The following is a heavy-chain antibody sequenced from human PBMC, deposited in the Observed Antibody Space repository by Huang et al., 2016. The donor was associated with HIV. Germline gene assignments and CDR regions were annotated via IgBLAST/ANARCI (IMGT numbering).Heavy chain of an antibody. CDR2: ITYDGNDQ. Sequence: QVQLVESGGGVVQPGRSLRLSCAASGFTFSVFAIHWVRQVAVEWLECVDVITYDGNDQVYSDAVRGRFTISRDNFNNTLYLQMNSLRHEDTALYYCARFGKRLPMLRGEDVIGDIWGQGTMVIVSS. J-gene: IGHJ3*02. CDR3: ARFGKRLPMLRGEDVIGDI. V-gene: IGHV3-30-3*01. CDR1: GFTFSVFA. D-gene: IGHD3-10*01.